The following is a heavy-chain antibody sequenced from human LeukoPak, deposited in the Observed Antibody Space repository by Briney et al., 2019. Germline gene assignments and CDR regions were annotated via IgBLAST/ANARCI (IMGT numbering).Heavy chain of an antibody. J-gene: IGHJ4*02. V-gene: IGHV4-59*01. CDR3: ARGIESYSDYGY. CDR2: KYNSGST. CDR1: GCSISGSY. Sequence: SETLSLTCTVCGCSISGSYWSWIRQPPGKGLEWIAYKYNSGSTHYNPSLKSRITISIDTSKNQFSLKLSSLTAADTAIYYCARGIESYSDYGYWGQGILVTVSS. D-gene: IGHD4-11*01.